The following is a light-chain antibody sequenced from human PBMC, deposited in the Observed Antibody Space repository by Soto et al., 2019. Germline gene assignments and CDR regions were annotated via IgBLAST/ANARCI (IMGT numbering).Light chain of an antibody. Sequence: EIVLTQSPGTLSLSPGEGATLSCRASQSVSSSYIAWYQQRPGQTPSLLIYGASTRATGIPDRFSGSGSGTDFTLTITGLQSEDFAVYYCQQYNGWPWTFGLGTKVDIK. CDR2: GAS. V-gene: IGKV3-20*01. J-gene: IGKJ1*01. CDR3: QQYNGWPWT. CDR1: QSVSSSY.